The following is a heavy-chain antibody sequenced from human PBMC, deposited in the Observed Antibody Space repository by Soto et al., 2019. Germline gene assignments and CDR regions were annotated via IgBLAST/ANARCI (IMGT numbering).Heavy chain of an antibody. Sequence: QVQLVESGGGVVQPGRSLRLSCAAPGFTFSSYGMHWVRQAPGKGLEWVAVISYDGSNKYYEDSVKGRFTISRDNSKNTLQPQMNSVRDEDTAVYYCAKDRTARGDSYGFPTLFSYYYYGMDVWGQGTTVTVSS. CDR1: GFTFSSYG. J-gene: IGHJ6*02. V-gene: IGHV3-30*18. CDR3: AKDRTARGDSYGFPTLFSYYYYGMDV. CDR2: ISYDGSNK. D-gene: IGHD5-18*01.